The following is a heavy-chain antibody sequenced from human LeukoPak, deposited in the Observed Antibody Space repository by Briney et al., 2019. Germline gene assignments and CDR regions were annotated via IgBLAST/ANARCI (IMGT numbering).Heavy chain of an antibody. D-gene: IGHD1-1*01. V-gene: IGHV3-23*01. CDR1: GFTFSNYS. CDR2: VNGQGDTT. Sequence: GGSLRLSCVASGFTFSNYSMTWVRQAPGKGLEWVSVVNGQGDTTFYADSVKGRLTISRDNSKNTVYPQLNSQLAEDTAVYFCARDPYSWNSGMDVSGQGTTVTVSS. CDR3: ARDPYSWNSGMDV. J-gene: IGHJ6*02.